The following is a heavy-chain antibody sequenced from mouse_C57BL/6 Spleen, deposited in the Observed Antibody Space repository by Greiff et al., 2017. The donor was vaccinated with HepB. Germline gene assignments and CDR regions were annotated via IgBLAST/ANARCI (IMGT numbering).Heavy chain of an antibody. V-gene: IGHV1-19*01. CDR2: INPYNGGT. J-gene: IGHJ2*01. D-gene: IGHD2-10*02. Sequence: DVQLQESGPVLVKPGASVKMSCKASGYTFTDYYMNWVKQSHGKSLEWIGVINPYNGGTSYNQKFKGKATLTVDKSSSTAYMELNSLTSEDSAVYYCAGGYGNYPYYFDYWGQGTTLTVSS. CDR3: AGGYGNYPYYFDY. CDR1: GYTFTDYY.